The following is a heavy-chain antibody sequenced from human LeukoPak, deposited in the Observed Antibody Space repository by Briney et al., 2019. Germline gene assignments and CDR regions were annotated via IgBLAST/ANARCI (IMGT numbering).Heavy chain of an antibody. Sequence: GGSLRLSCAASGFTVSSNYMSWVRHPPGKGLEWVSVIYSGGSTYYADSVKGRFTISRDNSKNTLYLQMNSLRAEDTAVYYCARGVGFELPDYWGQGTLVTVSS. CDR3: ARGVGFELPDY. D-gene: IGHD1-26*01. CDR1: GFTVSSNY. J-gene: IGHJ4*02. CDR2: IYSGGST. V-gene: IGHV3-66*02.